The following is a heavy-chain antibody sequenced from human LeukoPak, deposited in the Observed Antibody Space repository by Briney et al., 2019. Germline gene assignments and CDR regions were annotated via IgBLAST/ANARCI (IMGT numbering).Heavy chain of an antibody. J-gene: IGHJ4*02. V-gene: IGHV4-59*01. Sequence: SETLSLTCTVSGGSISSYYWSWIRQPPGKGLEWIGYIYYSGTTNYNPSLKSRVTISVDTSKNQFSLKLSSVTAADTAVYYCAKNIGSFCSSTLGDYWGQGTLVTVSS. D-gene: IGHD2-2*01. CDR2: IYYSGTT. CDR1: GGSISSYY. CDR3: AKNIGSFCSSTLGDY.